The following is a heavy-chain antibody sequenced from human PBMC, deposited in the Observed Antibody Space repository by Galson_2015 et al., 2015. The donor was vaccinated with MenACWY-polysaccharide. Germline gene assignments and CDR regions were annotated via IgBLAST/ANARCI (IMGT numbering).Heavy chain of an antibody. CDR3: ARAGRYSLGYYYYYYGMDV. J-gene: IGHJ6*02. V-gene: IGHV3-13*01. D-gene: IGHD5-18*01. Sequence: SLRLSCAASGFTFSSYDMHWVRQATGKGLEWVSAIGTAGDTYYPGSVKGRFTISRENAKNSLYLQMNSLRAGDTAVYYCARAGRYSLGYYYYYYGMDVWGQGTTVTVSS. CDR2: IGTAGDT. CDR1: GFTFSSYD.